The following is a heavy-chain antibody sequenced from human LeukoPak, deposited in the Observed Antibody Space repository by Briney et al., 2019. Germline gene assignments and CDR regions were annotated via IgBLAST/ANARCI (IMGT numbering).Heavy chain of an antibody. J-gene: IGHJ4*02. V-gene: IGHV3-21*01. CDR3: ARDTITHYDSSGSLPLSFDY. D-gene: IGHD3-22*01. CDR1: GFTFSSYS. Sequence: GGSLRLSCAASGFTFSSYSMNWVRQAPGKGLEWVSSISRSSSYIYYADSVKGRLTISRDNAKNSLYLKMNSLRAEDTAVYYCARDTITHYDSSGSLPLSFDYWGQGTMVTVSS. CDR2: ISRSSSYI.